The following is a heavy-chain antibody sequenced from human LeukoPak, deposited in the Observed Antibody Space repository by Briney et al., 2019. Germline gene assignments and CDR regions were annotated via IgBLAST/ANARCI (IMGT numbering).Heavy chain of an antibody. CDR2: ISHDGSQT. J-gene: IGHJ4*02. CDR3: TTIHY. CDR1: GFPFSSWP. Sequence: GGSLRLSCAASGFPFSSWPVDWVRQAPGRGLEWITTISHDGSQTYYADSVKGRFIISRDNSKNTLSLQMNSLRVEDTGMYYCTTIHYWGRGTLITVSS. V-gene: IGHV3-33*05.